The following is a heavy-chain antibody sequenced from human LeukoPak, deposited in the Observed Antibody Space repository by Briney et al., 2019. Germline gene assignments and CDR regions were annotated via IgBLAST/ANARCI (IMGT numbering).Heavy chain of an antibody. J-gene: IGHJ6*04. CDR3: AELGITMIGGV. D-gene: IGHD3-10*02. CDR1: GFTFSSSA. CDR2: ISGGGGST. Sequence: GGSLRLSCAASGFTFSSSAMSWVRQAPGKGLEWLSTISGGGGSTYYADSVKGRFTISRDNAKNSLYLQMNSLRAEDTAVYYCAELGITMIGGVWGKGTTVTISS. V-gene: IGHV3-23*01.